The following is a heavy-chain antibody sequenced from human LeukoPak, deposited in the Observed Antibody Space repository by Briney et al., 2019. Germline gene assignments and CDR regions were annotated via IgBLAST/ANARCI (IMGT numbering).Heavy chain of an antibody. CDR3: ARAVISFGAPVAKGFDC. CDR2: IYYSGST. CDR1: GGSISSYY. J-gene: IGHJ4*02. Sequence: PSETLSLTCTVSGGSISSYYWSWIRQPPGKGLEWIGYIYYSGSTNYNPSLKSRVTISVDTSKNQFSLKLSSVTAADTAVYYCARAVISFGAPVAKGFDCWGQGTLVTVSS. V-gene: IGHV4-59*01. D-gene: IGHD3-16*01.